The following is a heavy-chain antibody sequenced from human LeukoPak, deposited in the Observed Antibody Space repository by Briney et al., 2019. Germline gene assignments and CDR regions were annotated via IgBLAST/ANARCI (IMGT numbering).Heavy chain of an antibody. CDR2: INSGGST. Sequence: GGSLRLSCAASGITVSSNFVTWVRQAPGKGLEWVSLINSGGSTFYADSVKGRFTISREDSKNTLYLQMTSLKTEDTAVYYCTTDLGRSRIAPRFYYWGQGTLVTVSS. CDR3: TTDLGRSRIAPRFYY. V-gene: IGHV3-66*01. J-gene: IGHJ4*02. CDR1: GITVSSNF. D-gene: IGHD6-6*01.